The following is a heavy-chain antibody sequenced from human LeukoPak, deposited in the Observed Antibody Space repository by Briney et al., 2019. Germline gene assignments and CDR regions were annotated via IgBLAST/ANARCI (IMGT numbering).Heavy chain of an antibody. CDR2: ISAYNGNT. V-gene: IGHV1-18*01. J-gene: IGHJ6*03. Sequence: GASVKVSCKASGYTFTSYGISWVRQAPGQGLEWMGWISAYNGNTNYAQKLQGRVTMTTDTSTSTAYMELRSLRSDDTAVYYCARGLMYCNSIGSCYYMDVWGKGTTVTVSS. D-gene: IGHD2/OR15-2a*01. CDR1: GYTFTSYG. CDR3: ARGLMYCNSIGSCYYMDV.